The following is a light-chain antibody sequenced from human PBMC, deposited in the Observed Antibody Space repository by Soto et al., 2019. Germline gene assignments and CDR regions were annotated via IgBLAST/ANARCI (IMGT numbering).Light chain of an antibody. V-gene: IGLV1-44*01. CDR3: AAWDDSLNGYV. Sequence: QSVLTQPPSASGTPGQRVTISCSGGSSNIGTNAVNWYQQLPGTAPKLLIYNNNQRPSGVPERFSGSKSGTSASLAISGLQSEDEADYYCAAWDDSLNGYVFGTGTKVTV. CDR1: SSNIGTNA. CDR2: NNN. J-gene: IGLJ1*01.